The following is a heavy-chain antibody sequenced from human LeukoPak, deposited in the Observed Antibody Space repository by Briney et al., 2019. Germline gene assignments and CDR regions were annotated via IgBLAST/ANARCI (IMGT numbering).Heavy chain of an antibody. CDR3: ARGTLVVVAATFVPNAFDL. Sequence: SETLSLTCTVSGGSISSYYWSWIRQPPGKGLEWLGYIYYSGSTNYNPSLKSRVTISVDTSKNQFSLKLSSVTAADPAVYYCARGTLVVVAATFVPNAFDLWGQGTMVTVSS. J-gene: IGHJ3*01. V-gene: IGHV4-59*01. CDR2: IYYSGST. CDR1: GGSISSYY. D-gene: IGHD2-15*01.